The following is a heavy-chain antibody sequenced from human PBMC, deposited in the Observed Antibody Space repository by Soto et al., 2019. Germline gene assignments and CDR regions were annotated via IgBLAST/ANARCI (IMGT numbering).Heavy chain of an antibody. D-gene: IGHD6-13*01. CDR3: ARESRSALGTVEH. J-gene: IGHJ4*02. Sequence: SETLSLTCTVSGASISDYYWSWVRQPAGKGLECIGRIYASGNTNYNPSLKSRVTMSVDTSKNQFSLTLNSVTAADTAVYYCARESRSALGTVEHWGRGTLVTVSS. V-gene: IGHV4-4*07. CDR2: IYASGNT. CDR1: GASISDYY.